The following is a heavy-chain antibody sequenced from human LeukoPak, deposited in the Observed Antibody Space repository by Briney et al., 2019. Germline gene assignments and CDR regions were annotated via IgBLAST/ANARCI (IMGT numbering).Heavy chain of an antibody. Sequence: ASVKVSCEAFGYTFTSNYMHWVRRAPGQGPEWMGVISPSGGSTTYAQKFQGRVTLTRDMSTSTDYLELSSLRSEDTAVYYCARDNSVRDEAWWFNPWGQGTLVTVSS. D-gene: IGHD4-23*01. CDR3: ARDNSVRDEAWWFNP. V-gene: IGHV1-46*01. CDR2: ISPSGGST. J-gene: IGHJ5*02. CDR1: GYTFTSNY.